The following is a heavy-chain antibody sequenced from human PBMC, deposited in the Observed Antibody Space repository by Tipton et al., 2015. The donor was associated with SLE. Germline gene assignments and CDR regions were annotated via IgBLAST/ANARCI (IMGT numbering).Heavy chain of an antibody. CDR1: GYSISSGHY. Sequence: TLSLTCAVSGYSISSGHYWAWIRQPPGKGLEWIGSIYHSRSTYYNPSLKSRATISLDTSKTQFSLNPYSVTAADTAVYYCARGDISGWIFDYWGQGTLVTVSS. D-gene: IGHD6-19*01. CDR2: IYHSRST. V-gene: IGHV4-38-2*01. J-gene: IGHJ4*02. CDR3: ARGDISGWIFDY.